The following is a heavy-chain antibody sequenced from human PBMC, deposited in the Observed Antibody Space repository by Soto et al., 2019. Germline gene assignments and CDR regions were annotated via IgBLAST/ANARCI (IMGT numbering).Heavy chain of an antibody. V-gene: IGHV1-58*01. CDR2: IVVGSGNT. CDR1: GFTFSNSA. D-gene: IGHD5-18*01. CDR3: ATDKGDSYGYGNY. J-gene: IGHJ4*02. Sequence: SVKVSCKASGFTFSNSAVQWVRQARGQRLEWIGWIVVGSGNTNYAQKFQERVTITRDMSTTRAYMELSSLRSVDTAVYYCATDKGDSYGYGNYWGQGTLVTVSS.